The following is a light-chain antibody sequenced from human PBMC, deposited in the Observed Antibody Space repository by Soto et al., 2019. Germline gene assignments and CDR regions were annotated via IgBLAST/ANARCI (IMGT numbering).Light chain of an antibody. CDR1: QSVSSSY. Sequence: EIVLTQSPGTLSLSPGERATLSCRASQSVSSSYLAWYQQKPGQAPRLLIYGASSRATGIPDRFSCSGSGTDFTLTISRLEPEDFEVYYCQPYGSSRTFGQGTKVEIK. V-gene: IGKV3-20*01. CDR2: GAS. CDR3: QPYGSSRT. J-gene: IGKJ1*01.